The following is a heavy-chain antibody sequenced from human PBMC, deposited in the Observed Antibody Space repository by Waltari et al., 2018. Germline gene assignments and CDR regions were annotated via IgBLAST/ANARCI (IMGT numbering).Heavy chain of an antibody. D-gene: IGHD2-15*01. CDR2: ISSTGES. Sequence: EVQLVESGGGLVQPGGSLRLSCAASGFTFSSNDMHWVRQATGKGLELGAAISSTGESYYAASGRGRFTISRENAQRSVYLQMNSLRAGDTALYDCATISSVAIHWGQGTTVTVSS. J-gene: IGHJ6*02. V-gene: IGHV3-13*01. CDR1: GFTFSSND. CDR3: ATISSVAIH.